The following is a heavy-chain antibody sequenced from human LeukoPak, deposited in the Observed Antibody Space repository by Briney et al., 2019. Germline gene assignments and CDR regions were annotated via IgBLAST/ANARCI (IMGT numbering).Heavy chain of an antibody. CDR2: IIPIFGTA. CDR1: GGTFSSYA. CDR3: ARVPNDCSSTSCYTFDY. D-gene: IGHD2-2*02. V-gene: IGHV1-69*13. Sequence: SVKVSCKASGGTFSSYAISWVRQAPGRGLEWMGGIIPIFGTANYAQKFQGRVTITADESTSTAYMELSSLRSEDTAVYYCARVPNDCSSTSCYTFDYWGQGTLVTVSS. J-gene: IGHJ4*02.